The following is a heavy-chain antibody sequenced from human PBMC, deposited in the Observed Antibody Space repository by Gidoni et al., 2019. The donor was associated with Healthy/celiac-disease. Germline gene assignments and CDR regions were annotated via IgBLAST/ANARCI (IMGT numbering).Heavy chain of an antibody. J-gene: IGHJ4*02. CDR3: AKDIYYDSSGPDY. D-gene: IGHD3-22*01. CDR2: IIWNSGSI. V-gene: IGHV3-9*01. Sequence: EVQLVVSGGGLVQPCRSLRLSCPASGFTFDDYAMHWVWQSPGQGLEWVSGIIWNSGSIGYADSVKGRFTISRDNAKNSLYLQMNSLRAEDTALYYCAKDIYYDSSGPDYWGQGTLVTVSS. CDR1: GFTFDDYA.